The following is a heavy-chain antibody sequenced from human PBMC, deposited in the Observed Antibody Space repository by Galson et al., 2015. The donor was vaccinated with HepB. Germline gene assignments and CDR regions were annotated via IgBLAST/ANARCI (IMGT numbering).Heavy chain of an antibody. V-gene: IGHV3-21*01. Sequence: SLRLSCAASGFTFSSYSMNWVRQAPGKGLEWVSSMSSSSSYIYYADSVKGRFTISRDNAKNSLYLQMNSLRAEDTAVYYCARDQWRGRGVYYFDYWGQGTLVTVSS. D-gene: IGHD3-10*01. CDR3: ARDQWRGRGVYYFDY. J-gene: IGHJ4*02. CDR1: GFTFSSYS. CDR2: MSSSSSYI.